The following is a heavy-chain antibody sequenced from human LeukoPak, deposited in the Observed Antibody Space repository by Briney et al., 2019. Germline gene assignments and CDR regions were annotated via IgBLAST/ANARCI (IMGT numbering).Heavy chain of an antibody. Sequence: GGSLRLSCAASGFTFSSYAMSWVRQAPGKGLEWVSAISGSGGSTYYADSVKGRFTISRDNSKNTLYLQMNSLRAEDTAVYYCAKDRVAAAPRSQNQIDYWGQGTLVTVSS. J-gene: IGHJ4*02. CDR1: GFTFSSYA. D-gene: IGHD6-13*01. CDR2: ISGSGGST. V-gene: IGHV3-23*01. CDR3: AKDRVAAAPRSQNQIDY.